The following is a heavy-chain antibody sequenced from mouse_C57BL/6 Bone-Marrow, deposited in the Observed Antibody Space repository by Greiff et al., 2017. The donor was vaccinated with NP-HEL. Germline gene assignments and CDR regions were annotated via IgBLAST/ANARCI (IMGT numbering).Heavy chain of an antibody. CDR3: TTDYYGSSDCYFDV. Sequence: EVQLQESGAELVRPGASVKLSCTASGFNIKDDYMHWVKQRPEHGLEWIGWIDPETGGTAYASKFQGKAIITADTSSNTAYLQLSSLTSEDTAVYYCTTDYYGSSDCYFDVWGTGTTVTVSA. V-gene: IGHV14-4*01. D-gene: IGHD1-1*01. CDR1: GFNIKDDY. CDR2: IDPETGGT. J-gene: IGHJ1*03.